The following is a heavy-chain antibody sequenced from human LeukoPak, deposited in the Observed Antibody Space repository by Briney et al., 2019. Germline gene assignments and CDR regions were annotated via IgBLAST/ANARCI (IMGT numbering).Heavy chain of an antibody. D-gene: IGHD6-19*01. CDR2: ISYDGSLK. V-gene: IGHV3-30-3*01. CDR3: ARDLVAGSPDFFDY. J-gene: IGHJ4*02. Sequence: GGSLRLSCAASGFTFSTYPMHGVRQAPGKGLEWVAVISYDGSLKFYADSVKDRFTISRDDSKNTLFLQMDSLRAEDTALYYCARDLVAGSPDFFDYWGQGTLVIVSS. CDR1: GFTFSTYP.